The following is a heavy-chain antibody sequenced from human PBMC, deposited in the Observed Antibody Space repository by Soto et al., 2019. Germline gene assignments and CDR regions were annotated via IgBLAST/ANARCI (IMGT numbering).Heavy chain of an antibody. Sequence: QVQLQESGPGLVKPSQTLSLTCTVSGGSISSGGYYWSWIRQHPGMGLEWIGYIYYSGSTYYNPSLKSRVTISVDTSKNQFSLKLSSVTAADTAVYYCARGGYCGGDCYSGYYGMDVWGQGTTVTVSS. V-gene: IGHV4-31*03. CDR1: GGSISSGGYY. CDR2: IYYSGST. J-gene: IGHJ6*02. D-gene: IGHD2-21*02. CDR3: ARGGYCGGDCYSGYYGMDV.